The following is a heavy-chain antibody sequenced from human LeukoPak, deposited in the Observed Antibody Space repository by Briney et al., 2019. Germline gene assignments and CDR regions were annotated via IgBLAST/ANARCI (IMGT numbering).Heavy chain of an antibody. CDR1: GFTFSDYY. J-gene: IGHJ4*02. Sequence: GGSLRLSCAASGFTFSDYYMSWIRQAPGKVLEWVSYISSSGSTIYYADSVKGRFTISRDNAKNSLYLQMNSLRAEDTAVYYCASSLIGEYGDERGYADYWGQGTLVTVSS. CDR2: ISSSGSTI. D-gene: IGHD4-17*01. V-gene: IGHV3-11*01. CDR3: ASSLIGEYGDERGYADY.